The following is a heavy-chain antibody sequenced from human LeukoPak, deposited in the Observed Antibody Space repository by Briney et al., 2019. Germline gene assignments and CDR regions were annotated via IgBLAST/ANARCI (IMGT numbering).Heavy chain of an antibody. CDR3: ARGGDKLGIAETGTHLDY. CDR2: INPNSGGT. D-gene: IGHD7-27*01. Sequence: ASVKVSCKASGYTFTGYYMHWVRQAPGQGLEWMGWINPNSGGTNYAQKFQGRVTMTRDTSISTAYMELGRLRSDDTAVYYCARGGDKLGIAETGTHLDYWGQGTLVTVSS. CDR1: GYTFTGYY. J-gene: IGHJ4*02. V-gene: IGHV1-2*02.